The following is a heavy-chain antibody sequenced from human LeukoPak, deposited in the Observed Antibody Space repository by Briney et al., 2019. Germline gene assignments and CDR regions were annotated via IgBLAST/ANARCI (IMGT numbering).Heavy chain of an antibody. CDR2: INYSGST. CDR1: GGSISSYY. D-gene: IGHD2-21*02. V-gene: IGHV4-59*01. CDR3: AGIRLCGGDCYNSFDI. J-gene: IGHJ3*02. Sequence: SGTLSLTCTVSGGSISSYYWSWIRPPPGKGLEGIGYINYSGSTNYNPSLKSRVTISIDTSKNQFSLKLSSVTAADTAVYYCAGIRLCGGDCYNSFDIWGQGTKVTVSS.